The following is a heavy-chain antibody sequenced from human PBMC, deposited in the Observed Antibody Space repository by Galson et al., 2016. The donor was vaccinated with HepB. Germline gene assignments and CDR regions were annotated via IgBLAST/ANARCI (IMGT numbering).Heavy chain of an antibody. CDR1: GFTVSRNY. CDR2: IYSGGST. V-gene: IGHV3-66*01. J-gene: IGHJ3*02. CDR3: AGPGWWMGAFDI. D-gene: IGHD2-8*01. Sequence: SLRLSCAASGFTVSRNYMGWVRQAPGKGLEWVSVIYSGGSTNYADSVKGRFTISRDNSKNTVYLQMNSLRGEDTAVQYCAGPGWWMGAFDIWGQGTMVTVSS.